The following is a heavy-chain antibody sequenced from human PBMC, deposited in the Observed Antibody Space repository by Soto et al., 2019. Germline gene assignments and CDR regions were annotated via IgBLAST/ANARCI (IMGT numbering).Heavy chain of an antibody. J-gene: IGHJ6*02. CDR3: ATDLQLQPPEYYYGMDV. CDR2: IIPILGTT. Sequence: SVKVSCKASGGTFSSYATSWVRQAPGQGLEWMGGIIPILGTTNYAHKFHARVTIIADKSTSTSYMELSSLRSEDTAVYYCATDLQLQPPEYYYGMDVWGQGTSGTVSS. D-gene: IGHD5-12*01. V-gene: IGHV1-69*06. CDR1: GGTFSSYA.